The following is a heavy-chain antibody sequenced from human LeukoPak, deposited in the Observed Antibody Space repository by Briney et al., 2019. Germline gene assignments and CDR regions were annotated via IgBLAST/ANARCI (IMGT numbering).Heavy chain of an antibody. CDR3: ARAKGRIKARAGRVGFDY. CDR1: GGSISSYY. CDR2: IYNSGSA. D-gene: IGHD3-10*01. Sequence: SETLSLTCTVSGGSISSYYWSWIRQPPGKGLEWIGYIYNSGSADYNPSLKSRVTISVDTSKNQFSLKLNSVTPEDTAVYYCARAKGRIKARAGRVGFDYWGQGTLVTVSS. J-gene: IGHJ4*02. V-gene: IGHV4-59*12.